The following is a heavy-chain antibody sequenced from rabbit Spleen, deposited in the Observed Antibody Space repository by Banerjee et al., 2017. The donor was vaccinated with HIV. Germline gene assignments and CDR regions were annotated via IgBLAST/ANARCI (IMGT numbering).Heavy chain of an antibody. CDR1: GFTLSSYY. CDR3: ARDGAGGSYFAL. CDR2: IDPIFGIT. V-gene: IGHV1S7*01. Sequence: QLKESGGDLVQPGGSLKLSCKASGFTLSSYYMNWVRQAPGKGLEWIGYIDPIFGITYYANWVNGRFSISRENAQNTVLLQMTSLTAADTATYFCARDGAGGSYFALWGPGTLVTVS. J-gene: IGHJ4*01. D-gene: IGHD8-1*01.